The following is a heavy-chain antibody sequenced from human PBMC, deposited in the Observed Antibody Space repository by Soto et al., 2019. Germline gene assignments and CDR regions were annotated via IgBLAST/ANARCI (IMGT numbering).Heavy chain of an antibody. CDR3: ARERFLEWLPGGGYYYGMDV. D-gene: IGHD3-3*01. CDR1: GGSFSGYY. Sequence: SETLSLTCAVYGGSFSGYYWSWIRQPPGKGLEWIGEINHSGSTNYNPPLKSRVTISVDTSKNQFSLKLSSVTAADTAVYYCARERFLEWLPGGGYYYGMDVWGQGTTVTVSS. V-gene: IGHV4-34*01. CDR2: INHSGST. J-gene: IGHJ6*02.